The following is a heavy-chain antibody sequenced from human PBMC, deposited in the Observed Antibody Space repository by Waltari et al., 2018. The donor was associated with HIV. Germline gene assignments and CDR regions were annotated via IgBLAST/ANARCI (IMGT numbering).Heavy chain of an antibody. CDR2: ISSNGGSI. CDR3: VKDLMVSFDWS. V-gene: IGHV3-64D*06. D-gene: IGHD3-9*01. Sequence: EVQQSDSGRALVQPGRSLRLSRSASGLFFCNYAMHCVRQAPGKGPEYGSGISSNGGSIYYADSVKGRFTISRYNSKNALYRQMSSLRVEDTAVYYCVKDLMVSFDWSWGQGTLVTVSS. J-gene: IGHJ5*02. CDR1: GLFFCNYA.